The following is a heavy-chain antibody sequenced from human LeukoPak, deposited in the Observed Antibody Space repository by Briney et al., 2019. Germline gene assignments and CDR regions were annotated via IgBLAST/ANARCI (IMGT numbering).Heavy chain of an antibody. CDR1: GGSISSYY. CDR2: IYYSGST. Sequence: PSETLSLTCTVSGGSISSYYWSWIRQPPGKGLEWIGYIYYSGSTNYNPSLKSRVTISVDTSKNQFSLKLSSVTPADTAVYYCAGTDYGDYSGWFDPWGQGTLVTVSS. D-gene: IGHD4-17*01. V-gene: IGHV4-59*08. CDR3: AGTDYGDYSGWFDP. J-gene: IGHJ5*02.